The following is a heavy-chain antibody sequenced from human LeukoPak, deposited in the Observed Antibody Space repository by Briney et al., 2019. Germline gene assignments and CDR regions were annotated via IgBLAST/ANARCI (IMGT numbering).Heavy chain of an antibody. CDR3: ARASRQFQDAFDI. CDR2: IYSGGTT. CDR1: GITVSSNY. J-gene: IGHJ3*02. V-gene: IGHV3-66*01. Sequence: GGSLRLSCAASGITVSSNYMSWVRQAPGKGLEWVSAIYSGGTTDSVDSVKGRFTISRDDSKNTLYLQMNSLGAEDTAVYYCARASRQFQDAFDIWGQGTMVTVSS. D-gene: IGHD5-24*01.